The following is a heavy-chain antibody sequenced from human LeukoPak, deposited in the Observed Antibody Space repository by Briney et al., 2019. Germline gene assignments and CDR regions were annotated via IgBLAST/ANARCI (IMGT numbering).Heavy chain of an antibody. V-gene: IGHV3-15*01. CDR1: GLTFTNAW. J-gene: IGHJ4*02. CDR2: IKSKTDGGTT. D-gene: IGHD1-26*01. CDR3: LGSFLAY. Sequence: GGSLRLSCAVSGLTFTNAWMSWVRQAPGKGLEWVGRIKSKTDGGTTDYVAPVKGRFTISRDDSKNTLYLQMNSLKTEDTAMYYCLGSFLAYWGQGTLVTVSS.